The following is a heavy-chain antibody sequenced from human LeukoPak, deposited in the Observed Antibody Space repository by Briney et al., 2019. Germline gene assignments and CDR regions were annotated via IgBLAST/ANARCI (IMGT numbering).Heavy chain of an antibody. Sequence: GGSLRLSCAASGFTFSSYAMSWVRQAPGKGLEWVSSISSSSSYIYYADSVKGRFTISRDNAKNSLYLQMNSLRAEDTAVYYCASNFGVVTPYYYYYMDVWGKGTTVTVSS. V-gene: IGHV3-21*01. J-gene: IGHJ6*03. CDR1: GFTFSSYA. CDR2: ISSSSSYI. CDR3: ASNFGVVTPYYYYYMDV. D-gene: IGHD3-3*01.